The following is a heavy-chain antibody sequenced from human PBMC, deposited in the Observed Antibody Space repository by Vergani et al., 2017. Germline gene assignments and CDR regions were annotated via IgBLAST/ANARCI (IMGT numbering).Heavy chain of an antibody. Sequence: QVQLQESGPGLVKPSETLSLTCTVSGGSISSYYRSWIRQPPGKGLEWIGYIYYSGSTNYNPSLKSRVTISVDTSKNQFSLKLSSVTAADTAVYYCARGGAVAGLIDYWGQGTLVTVSS. CDR3: ARGGAVAGLIDY. J-gene: IGHJ4*02. CDR2: IYYSGST. D-gene: IGHD6-19*01. V-gene: IGHV4-59*01. CDR1: GGSISSYY.